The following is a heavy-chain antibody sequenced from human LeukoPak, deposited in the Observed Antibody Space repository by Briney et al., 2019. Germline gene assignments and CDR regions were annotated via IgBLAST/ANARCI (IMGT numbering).Heavy chain of an antibody. D-gene: IGHD6-13*01. CDR1: GGSFSGYY. J-gene: IGHJ4*02. CDR3: ARGPAFYIAAAGYYFDY. CDR2: INHSGST. Sequence: SETLSLTCAVYGGSFSGYYWSWIRQPPGKGLEWIGEINHSGSTNDNPSLKSRVTISVDTSKNQFSLKLSSVTAADTAVYYCARGPAFYIAAAGYYFDYWGQGTLVTVSS. V-gene: IGHV4-34*01.